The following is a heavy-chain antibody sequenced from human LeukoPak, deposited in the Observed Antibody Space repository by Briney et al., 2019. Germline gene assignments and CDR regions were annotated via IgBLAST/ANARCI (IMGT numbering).Heavy chain of an antibody. CDR3: ARGGSFVEY. V-gene: IGHV3-48*03. Sequence: GGSLRLSCAASGFTFSNYEMHWVRRAPGKGLEWVSYISSGGSTVYYADSVKGRFTVSRDNAKNSLYLQMSSLRAEDTAVYYCARGGSFVEYWGQGTLVTVSS. D-gene: IGHD3-10*01. CDR2: ISSGGSTV. CDR1: GFTFSNYE. J-gene: IGHJ4*02.